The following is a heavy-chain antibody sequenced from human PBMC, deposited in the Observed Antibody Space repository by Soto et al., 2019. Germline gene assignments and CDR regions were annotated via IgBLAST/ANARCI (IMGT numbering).Heavy chain of an antibody. V-gene: IGHV3-30-3*01. Sequence: QVQLVESGGGVVQPGRSLRLSCAASGFTFSSYAMHWVRQAPGKGLGWVAVISYDGSNKYYADSVKGRFTISRDNSKNTLYLQMNSLRAEDTSVYYCARACNGWYYDYWGQGTLVTVSS. CDR2: ISYDGSNK. D-gene: IGHD6-19*01. CDR3: ARACNGWYYDY. CDR1: GFTFSSYA. J-gene: IGHJ4*02.